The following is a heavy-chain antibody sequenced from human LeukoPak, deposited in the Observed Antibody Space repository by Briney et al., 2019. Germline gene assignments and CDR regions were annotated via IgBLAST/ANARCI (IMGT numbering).Heavy chain of an antibody. V-gene: IGHV4-39*01. Sequence: SETLSLTCTVSGDSISSSSYHWGWIRQPPGKGLEWIGTFYYSGSIYYNPSLTSRVTISVDTSKHEFSLKLSSGTAADTAMYYCARRDYWGFGEKTDMYFDYWGQGTLVTVSS. CDR3: ARRDYWGFGEKTDMYFDY. D-gene: IGHD3-10*01. CDR2: FYYSGSI. CDR1: GDSISSSSYH. J-gene: IGHJ4*02.